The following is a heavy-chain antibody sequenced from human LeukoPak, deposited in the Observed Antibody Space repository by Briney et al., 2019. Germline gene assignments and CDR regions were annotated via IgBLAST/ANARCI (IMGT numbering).Heavy chain of an antibody. CDR2: IYYSGST. CDR1: GGSISSSSYY. D-gene: IGHD2-15*01. Sequence: SETLSLTCTVSGGSISSSSYYWGWIRRPPGKGLEWIGSIYYSGSTNYNPSLKSRVTISVDTSKNQFSLKLSSVTAADTAVYYCARSLRTGLGYCSGGSCHGFDYWGQGTLVTVSS. CDR3: ARSLRTGLGYCSGGSCHGFDY. V-gene: IGHV4-39*07. J-gene: IGHJ4*02.